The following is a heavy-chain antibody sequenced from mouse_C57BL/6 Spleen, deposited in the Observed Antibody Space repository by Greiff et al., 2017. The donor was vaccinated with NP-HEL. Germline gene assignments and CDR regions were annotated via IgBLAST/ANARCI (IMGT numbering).Heavy chain of an antibody. V-gene: IGHV5-16*01. CDR2: INYDGSST. J-gene: IGHJ4*01. Sequence: EVQVVESEGGLVQPGSSMKLSCTASGFTFSDYYMAWVRQVPEKGLEWVANINYDGSSTYYLDSLKSRFIISRDNAKNILYLQMSSLKSEDTATYYCAREEYYGAMDYWGQGTSVTVSS. CDR1: GFTFSDYY. CDR3: AREEYYGAMDY. D-gene: IGHD1-1*01.